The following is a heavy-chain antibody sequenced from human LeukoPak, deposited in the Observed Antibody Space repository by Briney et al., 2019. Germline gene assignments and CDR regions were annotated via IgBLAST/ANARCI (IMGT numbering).Heavy chain of an antibody. CDR2: ISYDGSNK. CDR3: VRDLGGRSGH. V-gene: IGHV3-30*03. D-gene: IGHD1-26*01. Sequence: LSLTCAVYGGSFSGYYWSWIRQPPGKGLEWVAVISYDGSNKYYADSVKGRFTISRDNAKNTLYLQMNSLTAEDTAVYYCVRDLGGRSGHWGQGTLVTVSS. J-gene: IGHJ4*02. CDR1: GGSFSGYY.